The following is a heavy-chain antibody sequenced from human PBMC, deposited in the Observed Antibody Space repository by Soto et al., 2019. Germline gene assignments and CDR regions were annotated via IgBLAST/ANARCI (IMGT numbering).Heavy chain of an antibody. Sequence: EVQLLESGGGLVQPGGSLRLSCVASGFTFGSYAMSWVRQAPEKGPEWVAILGGNGFTTYYADSVKGRFTISGDKSKSTLFLPMNSLRADDTRVYYCAKALRTSLNCFYYMDVWGRGTSVTVSS. V-gene: IGHV3-23*01. J-gene: IGHJ6*03. CDR1: GFTFGSYA. D-gene: IGHD2-2*01. CDR2: LGGNGFTT. CDR3: AKALRTSLNCFYYMDV.